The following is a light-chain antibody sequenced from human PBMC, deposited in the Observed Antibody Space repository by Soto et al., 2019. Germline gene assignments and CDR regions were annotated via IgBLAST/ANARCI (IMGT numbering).Light chain of an antibody. V-gene: IGLV2-8*01. Sequence: QSVLTQPPSASGSPGQSVTISCTGTSSDVGGYNYVSWYQQHPGKAPKLMIYEVSKRPSGVPDRISGSKSGNTASLTVSGLQVEDEADYYCTSYAGSNNLVFGGGTKLTVL. J-gene: IGLJ2*01. CDR2: EVS. CDR3: TSYAGSNNLV. CDR1: SSDVGGYNY.